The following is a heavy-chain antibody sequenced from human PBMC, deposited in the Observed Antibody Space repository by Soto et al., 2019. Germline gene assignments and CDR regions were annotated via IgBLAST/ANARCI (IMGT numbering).Heavy chain of an antibody. CDR2: IIPIFGTA. Sequence: QVQLVQSGAEVKKPGSSVKVSCKASGGTFSSYAISWVRQAPGQGLEWRGGIIPIFGTANYAQKFQGRVTITADKSTSTAYMELSSLRSEDTAVYYCARLITMVRGVIKNFDYWGQGTLVTVSS. CDR3: ARLITMVRGVIKNFDY. D-gene: IGHD3-10*01. CDR1: GGTFSSYA. J-gene: IGHJ4*02. V-gene: IGHV1-69*06.